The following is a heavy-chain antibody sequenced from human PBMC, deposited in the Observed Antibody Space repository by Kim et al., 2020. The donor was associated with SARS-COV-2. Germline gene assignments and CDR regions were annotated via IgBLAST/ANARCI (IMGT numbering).Heavy chain of an antibody. CDR3: ARDQRDSSRLYYYGMDV. CDR1: GGSISSYY. Sequence: SETLSLTCTVSGGSISSYYWSWIRQPPGKGLEWIGYIYYSGSTNYNPSLKSRVTISVDTSKNQFSLKLSSVTAADTAVYYCARDQRDSSRLYYYGMDVWGQGTTVTVSS. D-gene: IGHD6-13*01. CDR2: IYYSGST. J-gene: IGHJ6*02. V-gene: IGHV4-59*01.